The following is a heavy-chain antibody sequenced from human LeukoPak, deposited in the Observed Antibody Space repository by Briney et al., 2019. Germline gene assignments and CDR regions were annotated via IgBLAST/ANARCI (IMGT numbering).Heavy chain of an antibody. CDR3: ARAGSFPDTSASNWVFDL. V-gene: IGHV4-30-2*01. CDR1: GASITSGTYS. CDR2: IYHRGGT. D-gene: IGHD3-22*01. J-gene: IGHJ2*01. Sequence: SETLSLTCAVSGASITSGTYSWNWIRQPPGKGLELIGYIYHRGGTFYIPSLKSRVTISLDGSKNLFSLNLTSVTAADTAVYYCARAGSFPDTSASNWVFDLWGRGTLVTVSS.